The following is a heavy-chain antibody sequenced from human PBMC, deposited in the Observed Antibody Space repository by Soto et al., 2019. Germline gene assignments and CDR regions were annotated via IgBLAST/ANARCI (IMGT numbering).Heavy chain of an antibody. J-gene: IGHJ3*02. CDR2: IDWDDNK. V-gene: IGHV2-70*11. CDR3: ARIGLGTTCYSPSDVAFDM. CDR1: GFAVSTRGIC. Sequence: GFAVSTRGICVSWIRQPPGKGLECLARIDWDDNKYYKTSLKTRLTISKDTSKNQVVLTLTNMDPVDTATYYCARIGLGTTCYSPSDVAFDMWGQGTMVTV. D-gene: IGHD2-2*02.